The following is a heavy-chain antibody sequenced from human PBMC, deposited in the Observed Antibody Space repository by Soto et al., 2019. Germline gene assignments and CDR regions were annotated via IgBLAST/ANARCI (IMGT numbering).Heavy chain of an antibody. CDR3: ATDPLYSSGWTHRY. CDR2: FDPEDGET. Sequence: GASVKVSCKVSGYTLTELSMHWVRQAPGKGLEWMGGFDPEDGETIYAQKFQGRVTMTEDTSTDTAYMELSSLRSEDTAVYYCATDPLYSSGWTHRYWGQGTLVNVS. D-gene: IGHD6-19*01. V-gene: IGHV1-24*01. CDR1: GYTLTELS. J-gene: IGHJ4*02.